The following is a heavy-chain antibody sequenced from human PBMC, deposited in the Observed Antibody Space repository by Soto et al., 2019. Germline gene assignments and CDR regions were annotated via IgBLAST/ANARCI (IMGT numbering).Heavy chain of an antibody. V-gene: IGHV4-59*01. J-gene: IGHJ5*02. CDR1: GGSISSYY. Sequence: SETLSLTCTVSGGSISSYYWSWIRQPPGKGLEWIGYIYYSGSTNYNPSLKIRVTISVDTSKNQFSLKLSSVTAADTAVYYCARDSRRLYENWFPPSCQATLGTVSS. D-gene: IGHD2-8*01. CDR2: IYYSGST. CDR3: ARDSRRLYENWFPP.